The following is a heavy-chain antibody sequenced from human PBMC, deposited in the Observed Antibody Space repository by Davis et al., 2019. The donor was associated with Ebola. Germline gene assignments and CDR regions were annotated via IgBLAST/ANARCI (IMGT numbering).Heavy chain of an antibody. Sequence: LRLSCTVSGGSISSGGTYWNWIRQHPVKGLEWIGHIFSSGSTYYNPSLKNRVTMSVDTSKNQFSLQLRSVTAADTAVYYCARRPVRGITGTGSFDDWGQGTLVTVSS. D-gene: IGHD1-20*01. V-gene: IGHV4-31*03. CDR3: ARRPVRGITGTGSFDD. CDR1: GGSISSGGTY. J-gene: IGHJ4*02. CDR2: IFSSGST.